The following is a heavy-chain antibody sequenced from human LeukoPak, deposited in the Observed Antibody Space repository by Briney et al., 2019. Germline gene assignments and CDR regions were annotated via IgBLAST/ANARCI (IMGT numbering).Heavy chain of an antibody. D-gene: IGHD4-23*01. Sequence: GGSLRLSCAASGFTFSSNYMSWVRQAPGKGLEWVSVIYSGGSTYYADSVKGRFTISRDNSKNTLYLQMNSLRAEDTAVYYCARVTDYGGNIDYWGQGTLVTVSS. CDR1: GFTFSSNY. V-gene: IGHV3-66*01. CDR3: ARVTDYGGNIDY. CDR2: IYSGGST. J-gene: IGHJ4*02.